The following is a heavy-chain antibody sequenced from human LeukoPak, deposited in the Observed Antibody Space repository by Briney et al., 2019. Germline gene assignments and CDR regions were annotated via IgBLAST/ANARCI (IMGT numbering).Heavy chain of an antibody. Sequence: GRSLRLSCAASGFTFSSYCMHWVRQAPGKGLEWVAVTSYDGSNKYYADYVKGRITISRNNSKNTLYLQMNSLRTEDTAVYYCAKHLVRGVIHDAFDIWGQGTRVTVSS. CDR1: GFTFSSYC. D-gene: IGHD3-10*01. V-gene: IGHV3-30*18. CDR2: TSYDGSNK. CDR3: AKHLVRGVIHDAFDI. J-gene: IGHJ3*02.